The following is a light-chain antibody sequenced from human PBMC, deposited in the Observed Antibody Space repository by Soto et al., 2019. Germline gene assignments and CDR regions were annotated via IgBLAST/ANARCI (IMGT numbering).Light chain of an antibody. CDR1: SSDVGSYNL. CDR3: CSYAGSSTLV. CDR2: EGS. J-gene: IGLJ1*01. V-gene: IGLV2-23*01. Sequence: QSALTQPASVSGSPGQSITISCTGTSSDVGSYNLVSWCQQHPGKAPKLMIYEGSKRPSGVSNRFSGSKSGNTASLTISGLQAEDEADYYCCSYAGSSTLVFGTGTQLTVL.